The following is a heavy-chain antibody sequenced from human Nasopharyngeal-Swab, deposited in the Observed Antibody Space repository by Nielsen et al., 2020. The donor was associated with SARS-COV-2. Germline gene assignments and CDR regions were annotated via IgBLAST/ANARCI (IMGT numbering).Heavy chain of an antibody. D-gene: IGHD3-16*01. CDR3: AREAGTFRAFDI. V-gene: IGHV3-33*01. CDR2: IWYDGSNK. Sequence: VRQAPGKGLERVAVIWYDGSNKYYADSVKGRFTISRDNSKNTLYLQMNSLRAEDTAVYYCAREAGTFRAFDIWGQGTMVTVSS. J-gene: IGHJ3*02.